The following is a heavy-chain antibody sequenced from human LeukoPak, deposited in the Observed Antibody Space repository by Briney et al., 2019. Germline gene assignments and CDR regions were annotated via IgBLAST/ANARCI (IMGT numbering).Heavy chain of an antibody. Sequence: GASVKVSCKASGYTFTGYGISWVRQAPGQGLEWMGWINPDSGDTNYAQKFQGRVTMTRDTSTSTVYMEVSSLRSEDTAVYYCARDPDSYSGSSSVFDYWGQGTLVTVSS. J-gene: IGHJ4*02. D-gene: IGHD1-26*01. V-gene: IGHV1-18*01. CDR3: ARDPDSYSGSSSVFDY. CDR1: GYTFTGYG. CDR2: INPDSGDT.